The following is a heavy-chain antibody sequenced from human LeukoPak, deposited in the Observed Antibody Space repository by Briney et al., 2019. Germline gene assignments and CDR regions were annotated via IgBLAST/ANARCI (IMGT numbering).Heavy chain of an antibody. CDR2: IYYSGST. J-gene: IGHJ4*02. Sequence: SETLSLTCTVSGGSISSSSYYWGWIRQPPGKGLEWIGSIYYSGSTYYNPSLKSRVTISVDTSKNQFSLKLSSVTAADTAVYYCARATPGPYDFWSGYYDYWGQGTLVTVSS. V-gene: IGHV4-39*07. D-gene: IGHD3-3*01. CDR1: GGSISSSSYY. CDR3: ARATPGPYDFWSGYYDY.